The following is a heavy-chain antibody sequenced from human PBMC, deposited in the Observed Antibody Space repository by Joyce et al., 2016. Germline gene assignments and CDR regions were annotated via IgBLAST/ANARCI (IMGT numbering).Heavy chain of an antibody. D-gene: IGHD4-23*01. CDR3: ARHRGGGNFVPFDY. J-gene: IGHJ4*02. Sequence: EDHLVQSGAEMKKPGESLRISCMVSGYTFVNYWISWVRQMPGKGLEWRGRIDPNDSGTDYSPSFQGHVTSSADKSISTAYLQWSSLKASDTAIYYCARHRGGGNFVPFDYWGQGTLVTVSS. CDR2: IDPNDSGT. CDR1: GYTFVNYW. V-gene: IGHV5-10-1*03.